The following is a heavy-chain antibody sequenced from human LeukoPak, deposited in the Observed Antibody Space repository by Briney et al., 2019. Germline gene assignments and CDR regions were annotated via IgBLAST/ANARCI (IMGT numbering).Heavy chain of an antibody. CDR2: IRAYNGKT. CDR1: RYTFTSYG. Sequence: ASVKVSCKASRYTFTSYGISWVRQAPGQELEWMGWIRAYNGKTKYPQKLHGRVTMTTDTSTRTAYMELRSLRSDDTAVYYCARVGASGSGAPTAPWGQGTLVTVSS. CDR3: ARVGASGSGAPTAP. V-gene: IGHV1-18*01. D-gene: IGHD3-10*01. J-gene: IGHJ5*02.